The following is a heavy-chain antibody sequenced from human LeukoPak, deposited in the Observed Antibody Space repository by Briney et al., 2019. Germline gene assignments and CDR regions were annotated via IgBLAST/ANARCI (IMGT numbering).Heavy chain of an antibody. CDR1: GYTFTSYG. J-gene: IGHJ3*02. V-gene: IGHV1-18*01. CDR3: ARDLRYSSSPDAFDI. Sequence: ASVKVSCKASGYTFTSYGISWVRQAPGQGLEWMGWISAYNGNTNHAQKLQGRVTMTTDTSTSTAYMELRSLRSDDTAVYYCARDLRYSSSPDAFDIWGQGTMVTVSS. D-gene: IGHD6-13*01. CDR2: ISAYNGNT.